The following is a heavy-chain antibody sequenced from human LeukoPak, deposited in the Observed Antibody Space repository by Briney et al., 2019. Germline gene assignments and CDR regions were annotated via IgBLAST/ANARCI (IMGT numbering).Heavy chain of an antibody. CDR1: GFTFSGYS. J-gene: IGHJ4*02. D-gene: IGHD1-26*01. Sequence: GSLRLSCAASGFTFSGYSFSWVRQPPGKGLEWVSSISSGSHYIYYADSVKGRFTISRDNTKNSLDLQMNSLRAEDTAVYYCARLRIVGTTTQYYFDSWGQGTLVTVSS. V-gene: IGHV3-21*01. CDR3: ARLRIVGTTTQYYFDS. CDR2: ISSGSHYI.